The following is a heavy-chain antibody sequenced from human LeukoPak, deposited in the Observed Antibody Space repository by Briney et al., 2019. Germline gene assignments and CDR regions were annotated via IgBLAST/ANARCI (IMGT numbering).Heavy chain of an antibody. D-gene: IGHD5-24*01. V-gene: IGHV4-59*01. J-gene: IGHJ4*02. CDR3: ARVYGYNVDY. Sequence: SETLSLTCTVSGGSISTYYWSWIRQPPGKGLEWIGYTYYSGSTNYNPSLKSRVTISVDTSKNQFSLKLSSVTAADTAVYYCARVYGYNVDYWGQGTLVTVSS. CDR1: GGSISTYY. CDR2: TYYSGST.